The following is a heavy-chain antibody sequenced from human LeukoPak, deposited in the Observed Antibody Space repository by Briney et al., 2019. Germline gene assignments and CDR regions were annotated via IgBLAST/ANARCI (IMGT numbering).Heavy chain of an antibody. V-gene: IGHV4-34*01. CDR3: ARCDSTSWPFYYYMDV. CDR1: GGSFSGYY. J-gene: IGHJ6*03. CDR2: INLSGST. Sequence: PSETLSLTCAVYGGSFSGYYWSWIRQPPGKGLEWIGEINLSGSTSYNPSLKSRVTMSVDTSKNQFSLKLSSVTAADTAVYYCARCDSTSWPFYYYMDVWGKGTTVTVS. D-gene: IGHD2-2*01.